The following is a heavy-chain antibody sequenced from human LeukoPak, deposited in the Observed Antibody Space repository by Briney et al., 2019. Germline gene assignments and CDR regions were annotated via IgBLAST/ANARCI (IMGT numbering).Heavy chain of an antibody. CDR2: ISSNGGST. CDR3: ARDSPRDGAYCSGGSCYSELDY. V-gene: IGHV3-64*01. CDR1: GFTFSSYA. J-gene: IGHJ4*02. D-gene: IGHD2-15*01. Sequence: GGSLRLSCAASGFTFSSYAMSWVRQAPGKGLEYVSAISSNGGSTYYANSVKGRFTISRDNSKNTLYLQMGSLRAEDMAVYYCARDSPRDGAYCSGGSCYSELDYWGQGTLVTVSS.